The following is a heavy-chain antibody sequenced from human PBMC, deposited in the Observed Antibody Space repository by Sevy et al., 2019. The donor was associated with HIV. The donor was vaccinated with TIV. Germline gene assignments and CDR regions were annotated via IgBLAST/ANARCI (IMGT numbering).Heavy chain of an antibody. CDR1: GGTFINYV. J-gene: IGHJ6*02. Sequence: ASVKVSCKASGGTFINYVVTWVRQAPGQGLEWMGGFIPMFDTTNSAQKFQGRVTLTADGSTSTAYMELSSLRSEDTAVYYCASSYFDSSGYSPLFYYGMDVWGQGTTVTVSS. D-gene: IGHD3-22*01. CDR3: ASSYFDSSGYSPLFYYGMDV. CDR2: FIPMFDTT. V-gene: IGHV1-69*13.